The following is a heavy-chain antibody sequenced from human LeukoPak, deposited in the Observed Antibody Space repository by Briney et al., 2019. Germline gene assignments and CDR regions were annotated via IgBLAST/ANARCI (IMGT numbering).Heavy chain of an antibody. CDR1: GFTFSSYW. D-gene: IGHD3-22*01. Sequence: TGGSLRLSCAASGFTFSSYWMHWVRQAPGKGLVWVSRINSDGSSTSYADSVKGRFTISRDNAKNTLYLQINSLRAEDTAVYYCARDSVKKGSGYYYDYWGQGTLVTVSS. CDR2: INSDGSST. CDR3: ARDSVKKGSGYYYDY. J-gene: IGHJ4*02. V-gene: IGHV3-74*01.